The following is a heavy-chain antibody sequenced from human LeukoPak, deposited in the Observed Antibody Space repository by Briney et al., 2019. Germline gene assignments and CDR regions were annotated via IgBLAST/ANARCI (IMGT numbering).Heavy chain of an antibody. J-gene: IGHJ4*02. CDR2: FYYSGST. V-gene: IGHV4-61*01. CDR1: GGSVSSGRYY. D-gene: IGHD1-1*01. CDR3: ARKRTGDQGYYFDH. Sequence: PSETLSLTCTVSGGSVSSGRYYWSWIRQPPGKGLEWIGYFYYSGSTNYNPSLKTRVTISVDTSKNQFSLKVSSVTAADTAVYYCARKRTGDQGYYFDHWGQGTLVTVSS.